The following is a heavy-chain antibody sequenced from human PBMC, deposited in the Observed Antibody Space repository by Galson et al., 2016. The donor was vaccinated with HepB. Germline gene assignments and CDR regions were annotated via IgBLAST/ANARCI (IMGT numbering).Heavy chain of an antibody. V-gene: IGHV3-30*03. CDR1: GFTFSSYG. CDR3: AIDPSHWIENPFAL. Sequence: SLRLSCAASGFTFSSYGMHWVRQAPGKGLEWVAVISYDGSNKYYADSVKGRFTISRDKSKNTLYLQMNSLRAEDTAVYYCAIDPSHWIENPFALWGQGTLITVSS. J-gene: IGHJ4*02. D-gene: IGHD2-2*03. CDR2: ISYDGSNK.